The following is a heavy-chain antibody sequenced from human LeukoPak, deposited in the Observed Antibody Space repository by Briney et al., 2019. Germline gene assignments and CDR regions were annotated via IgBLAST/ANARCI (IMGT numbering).Heavy chain of an antibody. V-gene: IGHV1-69*05. J-gene: IGHJ4*02. CDR3: ARAVTIFGVVIKYFDY. CDR1: GGTFRRYA. CDR2: IISIFGTA. Sequence: SVKVSCTASGGTFRRYAISWVRQAPGQGLEWRGGIISIFGTANYAQKFQGRVTITTDESTSTAYMELSSLRSEDKAVYYCARAVTIFGVVIKYFDYWGQGTLVTVSS. D-gene: IGHD3-3*01.